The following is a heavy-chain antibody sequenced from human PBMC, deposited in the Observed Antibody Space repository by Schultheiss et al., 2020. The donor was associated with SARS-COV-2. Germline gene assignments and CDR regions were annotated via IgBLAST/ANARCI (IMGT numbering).Heavy chain of an antibody. Sequence: GGSLRLSCAASGFTFSSYAMSWVRQAPGKGLEWVSAISGSGGSTYYADSVKGRFTISRDNAKNSLYLQMNSLRAEDTAVYYCARDVPGKGWFDPWGQGTLVTVSS. V-gene: IGHV3-23*01. CDR1: GFTFSSYA. J-gene: IGHJ5*02. D-gene: IGHD3-10*01. CDR3: ARDVPGKGWFDP. CDR2: ISGSGGST.